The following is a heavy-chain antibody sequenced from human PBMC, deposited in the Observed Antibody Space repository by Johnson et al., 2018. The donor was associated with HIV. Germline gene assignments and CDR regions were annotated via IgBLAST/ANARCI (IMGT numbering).Heavy chain of an antibody. CDR2: IKRKIEGETT. Sequence: VQLVESGGGVVQPGGSLRLSCAASGFTFSSYGMHWVRQAPGKGLEWVGRIKRKIEGETTDFAAPVKGRFTISRDDSKNTLYLQMNSLTTEDTAVYYCARAPPYYGGYSVSDAFDIWGQGTMVTVSS. J-gene: IGHJ3*02. CDR3: ARAPPYYGGYSVSDAFDI. D-gene: IGHD3-22*01. CDR1: GFTFSSYG. V-gene: IGHV3-15*01.